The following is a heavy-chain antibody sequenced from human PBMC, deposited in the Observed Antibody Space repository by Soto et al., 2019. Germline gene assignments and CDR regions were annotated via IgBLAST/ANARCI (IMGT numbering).Heavy chain of an antibody. Sequence: EVQLLESGGGLVQPGGSLRLSCAASGFTFSSYAMSWVRQAPGKGLEWVSAISGSGGSTLYADSVKGRITISRDNSKNTLYLQMNSLRAEDTAVYYCEKGRAPSGWYPPYYYGMDVWGLGTTVTVSS. CDR3: EKGRAPSGWYPPYYYGMDV. CDR1: GFTFSSYA. D-gene: IGHD6-19*01. J-gene: IGHJ6*02. V-gene: IGHV3-23*01. CDR2: ISGSGGST.